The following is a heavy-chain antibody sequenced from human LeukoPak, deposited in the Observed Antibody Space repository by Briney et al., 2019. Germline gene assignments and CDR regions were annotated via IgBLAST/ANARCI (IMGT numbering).Heavy chain of an antibody. CDR3: ARASPYGGNVGY. V-gene: IGHV4-31*03. J-gene: IGHJ4*02. CDR1: GGSISSGGYY. Sequence: SETLSLTCTVSGGSISSGGYYWSWIRQHPGKGLEWIGYIYYSGSTYYNPSLKSRVTISVDTSKNQFSLKLSSVTAADTAVYYCARASPYGGNVGYWGQGTLVTVSS. D-gene: IGHD4-23*01. CDR2: IYYSGST.